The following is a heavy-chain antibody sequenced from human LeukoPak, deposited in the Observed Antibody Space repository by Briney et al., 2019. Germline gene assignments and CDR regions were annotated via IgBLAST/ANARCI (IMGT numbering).Heavy chain of an antibody. CDR2: ISPYNGNT. V-gene: IGHV1-18*04. Sequence: ASVKVSCKASGYTFTSYGIIWVRQAPGQGLEWMGWISPYNGNTNYAQKLQGRVTMTTDTSTSTAHMELRSLRSDDTAVYYCARGENLWGLYGSGSQKSLDYWGQGTLVTVSS. CDR1: GYTFTSYG. D-gene: IGHD3-10*01. CDR3: ARGENLWGLYGSGSQKSLDY. J-gene: IGHJ4*02.